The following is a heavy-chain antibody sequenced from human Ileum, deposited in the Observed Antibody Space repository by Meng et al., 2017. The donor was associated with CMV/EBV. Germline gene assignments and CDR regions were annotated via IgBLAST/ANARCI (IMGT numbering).Heavy chain of an antibody. CDR1: GGSVNSGSYY. CDR3: VRDPIAARPGY. J-gene: IGHJ4*02. V-gene: IGHV4-61*01. Sequence: CTGSGGSVNSGSYYWSWVRQPPGKGLEWIGNIYSRGNSHYNPSLVSRATISVDTSRNQFSLNLKSVTAADTAVYYCVRDPIAARPGYWGQGTLVTVSS. CDR2: IYSRGNS. D-gene: IGHD6-6*01.